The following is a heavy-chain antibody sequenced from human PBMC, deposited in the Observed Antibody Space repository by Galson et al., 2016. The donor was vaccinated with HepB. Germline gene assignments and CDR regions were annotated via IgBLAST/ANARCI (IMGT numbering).Heavy chain of an antibody. V-gene: IGHV3-21*01. Sequence: SLRLSCAASGFSFSSFSMSWVRQVPGKGLEWVSSISSSGNYIHYADSVKGRFTISRDNAEKSLHLQMNSLRVDDTGLYYCTKKEGENESWGQGTLVTVSS. CDR3: TKKEGENES. CDR1: GFSFSSFS. CDR2: ISSSGNYI. D-gene: IGHD2-21*01. J-gene: IGHJ4*02.